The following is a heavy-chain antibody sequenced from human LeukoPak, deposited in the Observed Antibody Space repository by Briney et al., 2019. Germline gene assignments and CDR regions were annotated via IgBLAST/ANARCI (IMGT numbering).Heavy chain of an antibody. CDR1: GFTFSDYY. Sequence: KSGGSLRLSCAASGFTFSDYYMIWIRQAPGKWLQWVSYISSSSSYTRYADSVKGRFTISRDNAKKSVYLQMNSLRAEDTAVYYCARGRYHYDSSGYYYFDYWGQGTLVTVSS. J-gene: IGHJ4*02. CDR2: ISSSSSYT. CDR3: ARGRYHYDSSGYYYFDY. D-gene: IGHD3-22*01. V-gene: IGHV3-11*05.